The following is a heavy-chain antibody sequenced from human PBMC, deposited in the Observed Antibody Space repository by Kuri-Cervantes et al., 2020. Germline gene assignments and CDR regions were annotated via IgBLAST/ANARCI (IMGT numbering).Heavy chain of an antibody. V-gene: IGHV3-9*01. Sequence: SLKISCAASGFTFSRYAMRWVRQAPGKGLEWVSGISWNSGSIGYADSVKGRFTISRDNAKNSLYLQMNSLRAEGTAVCFCARDSPNYYYYYMDVWGKGTTVTVSS. J-gene: IGHJ6*03. CDR2: ISWNSGSI. CDR3: ARDSPNYYYYYMDV. CDR1: GFTFSRYA.